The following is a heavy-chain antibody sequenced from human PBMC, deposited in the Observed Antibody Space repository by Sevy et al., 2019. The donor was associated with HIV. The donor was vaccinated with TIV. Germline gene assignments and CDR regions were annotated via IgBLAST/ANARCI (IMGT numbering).Heavy chain of an antibody. D-gene: IGHD1-26*01. CDR1: GFTFSSYC. CDR2: INTEGSRT. CDR3: ARENENCGGRHYFDV. J-gene: IGHJ4*03. Sequence: GGSLRLSCAVSGFTFSSYCMNWVRQAPGKGLEWVSRINTEGSRTYYADSVKGRFTISRDNAKKSLYLQMNRLSAEDTAVYYCARENENCGGRHYFDVWGQGTMVTVSS. V-gene: IGHV3-74*01.